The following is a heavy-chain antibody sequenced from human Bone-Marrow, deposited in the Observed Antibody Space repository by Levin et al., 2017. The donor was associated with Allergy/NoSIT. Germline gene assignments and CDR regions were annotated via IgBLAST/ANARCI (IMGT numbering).Heavy chain of an antibody. Sequence: GGSLRLSCAASGFTFSSYAMSWVRQAPGKGLEWVSAISGSGGSTYYADSVKGRFTISRDNSKNTLYLQMNSLRAKDTAVYYCAKSPTYDDFWSGCPYFDYWGQGPLVTVSS. D-gene: IGHD3-3*01. CDR2: ISGSGGST. CDR3: AKSPTYDDFWSGCPYFDY. J-gene: IGHJ4*02. V-gene: IGHV3-23*01. CDR1: GFTFSSYA.